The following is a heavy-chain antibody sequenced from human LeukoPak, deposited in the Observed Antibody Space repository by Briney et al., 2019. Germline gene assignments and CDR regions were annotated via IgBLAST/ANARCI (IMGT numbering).Heavy chain of an antibody. CDR1: GFTFSSYG. J-gene: IGHJ3*02. Sequence: GGSLRLSCAASGFTFSSYGMHWVRQAPGKGLEWVAFIRYDGSNKYYADSVKGRFTISRDNSKNTLYLQMNSLRAEDTAVYYCAKDYYDSSGYYPLRYAFADAFDIWGQGTMVTVSS. D-gene: IGHD3-22*01. CDR3: AKDYYDSSGYYPLRYAFADAFDI. V-gene: IGHV3-30*02. CDR2: IRYDGSNK.